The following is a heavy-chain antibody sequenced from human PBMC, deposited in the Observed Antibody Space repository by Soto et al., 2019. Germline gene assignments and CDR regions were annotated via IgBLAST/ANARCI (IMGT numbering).Heavy chain of an antibody. Sequence: GGPLRLSYAASVFTFSSYEMNWVRQPPGKGRGWVSYLTSTAITTYYADSVRGRFTISRDNAKNSLYLQMNSLRAEDTALYYCARQTMTNGNAFGIWGQGTMVTVSS. J-gene: IGHJ3*02. CDR1: VFTFSSYE. CDR3: ARQTMTNGNAFGI. CDR2: LTSTAITT. D-gene: IGHD4-17*01. V-gene: IGHV3-48*03.